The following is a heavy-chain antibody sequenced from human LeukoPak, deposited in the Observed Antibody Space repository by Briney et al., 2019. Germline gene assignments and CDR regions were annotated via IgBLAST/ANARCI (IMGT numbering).Heavy chain of an antibody. CDR3: ARSYSSSWYSSTPFDY. J-gene: IGHJ4*02. CDR1: SGSISSYY. CDR2: IYYSGST. D-gene: IGHD6-13*01. V-gene: IGHV4-59*08. Sequence: SETLSLTCTVSSGSISSYYWSWIRQPPGKGLEWIGYIYYSGSTNYNPSLKSRVTISVDTSKNQFSLRLSSVTAADTAVYYCARSYSSSWYSSTPFDYWGQGTLVTVSS.